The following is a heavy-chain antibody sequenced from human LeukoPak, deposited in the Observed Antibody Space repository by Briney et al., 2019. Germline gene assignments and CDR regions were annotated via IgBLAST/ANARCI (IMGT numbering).Heavy chain of an antibody. V-gene: IGHV3-23*01. Sequence: GGSLRLSCAASGFTFSSYAMSWVRQAPGKGLEWVSAISGSGGSTYYADSVKGRFTISRDNSKNTLYLQMNSLRAEDTVVYYCAKDTSLWFGEFHALDYWGQGTLVTVSS. J-gene: IGHJ4*02. CDR1: GFTFSSYA. CDR2: ISGSGGST. CDR3: AKDTSLWFGEFHALDY. D-gene: IGHD3-10*01.